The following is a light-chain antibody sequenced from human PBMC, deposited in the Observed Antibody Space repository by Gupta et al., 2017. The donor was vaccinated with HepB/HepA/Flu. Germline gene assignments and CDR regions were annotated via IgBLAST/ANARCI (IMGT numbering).Light chain of an antibody. J-gene: IGLJ2*01. CDR2: DVS. CDR3: SSETDTSNIVI. CDR1: SRDVGTNH. Sequence: SALTQPASVSGSPGQSITISCTGTSRDVGTNHVSWYPQHPDKAPNLLILDVSNRHSGVPDRFSGSKSGTTAALTTAGLQAGEEADYYCSSETDTSNIVIFGGGTKVTVL. V-gene: IGLV2-14*03.